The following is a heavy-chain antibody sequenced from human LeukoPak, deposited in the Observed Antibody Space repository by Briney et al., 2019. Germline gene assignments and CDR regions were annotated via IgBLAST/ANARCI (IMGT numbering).Heavy chain of an antibody. CDR2: ISSHGDST. J-gene: IGHJ5*02. CDR1: GFTFSGYA. CDR3: ARDHSNALLWPRSSPGRFDP. D-gene: IGHD3-10*01. V-gene: IGHV3-64*01. Sequence: GGSLRLSCTASGFTFSGYAIHWVRQAPGKGLEYVSTISSHGDSTYYANSVKGRFIISRDNSKNTVYLQMGSLRVEDMAVYYCARDHSNALLWPRSSPGRFDPWGQGTLVTVSS.